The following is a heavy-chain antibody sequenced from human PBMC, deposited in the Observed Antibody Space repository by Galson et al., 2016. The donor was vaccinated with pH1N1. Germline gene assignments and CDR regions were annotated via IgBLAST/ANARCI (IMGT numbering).Heavy chain of an antibody. CDR3: AREDWSYGDTYYNGMDV. Sequence: LRLSCAASGFNFDTFAMHWVRRTPGKGLEWVAFISYNGHDESYADSLKGRFTVSRDNSKNRLYLHMNSLRTEDTGLYYCAREDWSYGDTYYNGMDVWGQGTTVTVS. CDR2: ISYNGHDE. D-gene: IGHD4-17*01. CDR1: GFNFDTFA. V-gene: IGHV3-30-3*01. J-gene: IGHJ6*02.